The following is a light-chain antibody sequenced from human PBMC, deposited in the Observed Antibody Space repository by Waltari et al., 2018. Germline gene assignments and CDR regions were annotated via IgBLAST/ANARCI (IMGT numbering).Light chain of an antibody. CDR3: QQYNNWPPQLT. J-gene: IGKJ4*01. Sequence: EIVMTQSPATLSVSPGARATLSCRASQSVRSNLAWYQQKPGQAPRLPTYGASTRATGIPARFSGSGSGTEFTLTISSMQSEDFAVYYCQQYNNWPPQLTFGGGTKVEIK. V-gene: IGKV3-15*01. CDR1: QSVRSN. CDR2: GAS.